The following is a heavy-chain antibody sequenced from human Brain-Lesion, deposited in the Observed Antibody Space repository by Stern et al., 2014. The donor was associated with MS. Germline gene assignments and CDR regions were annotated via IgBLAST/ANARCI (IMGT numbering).Heavy chain of an antibody. D-gene: IGHD5-18*01. V-gene: IGHV4-61*02. Sequence: QVQLQESGPGLVKPSQTLSLTCTVSGGSISSGSDYWSWIRQPVGKGLEWIGRIHASGSAFYTPSLKSRVTISTDKSMNQFSLELNSATAADTAIYYCASGYRIFDYWGQGILVTVSS. CDR2: IHASGSA. CDR3: ASGYRIFDY. J-gene: IGHJ4*02. CDR1: GGSISSGSDY.